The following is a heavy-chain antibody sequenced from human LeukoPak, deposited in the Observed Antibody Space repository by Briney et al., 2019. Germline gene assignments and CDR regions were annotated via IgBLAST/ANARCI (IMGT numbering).Heavy chain of an antibody. V-gene: IGHV3-30*18. Sequence: GRSLRLSCAASGFTVSSYGMHWVRQAPGKGLEWVAVISYDGSNKYYADSVKGRFTISRDNSKNTLYLQMNSLRAEDTAVYYCAKAGGGGTMIVVVRQALDYWGQGTLVTVSS. CDR3: AKAGGGGTMIVVVRQALDY. CDR1: GFTVSSYG. D-gene: IGHD3-22*01. CDR2: ISYDGSNK. J-gene: IGHJ4*02.